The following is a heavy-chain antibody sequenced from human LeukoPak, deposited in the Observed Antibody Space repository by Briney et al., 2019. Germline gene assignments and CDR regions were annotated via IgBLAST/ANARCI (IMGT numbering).Heavy chain of an antibody. V-gene: IGHV4-59*11. CDR3: ATIKRGSIFGYFDF. J-gene: IGHJ4*02. CDR1: GVSFSSHY. CDR2: MFDSKNT. Sequence: SETLSLTCSVSGVSFSSHYWSWIRQPPGRGLEWIGYMFDSKNTKDNPSLKSRITLSADTSKNQFPLRLNSVTAADTAVYYCATIKRGSIFGYFDFWGQGILVTVSS. D-gene: IGHD5-18*01.